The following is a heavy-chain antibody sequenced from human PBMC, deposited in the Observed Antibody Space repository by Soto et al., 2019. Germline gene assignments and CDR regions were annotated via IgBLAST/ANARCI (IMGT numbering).Heavy chain of an antibody. CDR3: ARGGVMYPGDY. D-gene: IGHD2-2*01. J-gene: IGHJ4*02. V-gene: IGHV4-30-4*01. CDR2: IYYSGST. CDR1: GGSISSGDYY. Sequence: QVQLQESGPGLVKPSQTLSLTCTVSGGSISSGDYYWSWIRQPPGKGLEWIGYIYYSGSTYYNPSLKRRVTISVDTSKHQFSLKLRSVTAADAAVYYCARGGVMYPGDYWGQGTLVTVSS.